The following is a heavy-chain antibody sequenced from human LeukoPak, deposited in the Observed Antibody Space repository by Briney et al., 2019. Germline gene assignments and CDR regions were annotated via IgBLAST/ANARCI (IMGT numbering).Heavy chain of an antibody. Sequence: SETLSLTCTVSGGSISSSSYYWGWLRQPPGMGRVGIGDIYYSGRTYYNLSLRNRVSISLDTSKNRFSLTLTSVTAADTAVYYCARRRYYDSTGFFDWGRGSLVIVSS. CDR1: GGSISSSSYY. V-gene: IGHV4-39*02. CDR2: IYYSGRT. D-gene: IGHD3-22*01. J-gene: IGHJ1*01. CDR3: ARRRYYDSTGFFD.